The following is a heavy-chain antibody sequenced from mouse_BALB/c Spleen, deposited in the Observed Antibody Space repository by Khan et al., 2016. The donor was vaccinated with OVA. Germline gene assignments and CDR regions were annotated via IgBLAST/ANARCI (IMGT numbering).Heavy chain of an antibody. CDR1: GFSLTSYG. CDR3: ARKKSGLTPYAMDY. Sequence: VELVESGPGLVQPSQSLSITCTVSGFSLTSYGVHWVRQPPGKGLEWLGVIWSGGSTDYNAAFISRLSISKDNSKSQVFFKMNSLQADDTAIYYCARKKSGLTPYAMDYWGQGTSVTVSS. V-gene: IGHV2-4*02. J-gene: IGHJ4*01. CDR2: IWSGGST. D-gene: IGHD6-1*01.